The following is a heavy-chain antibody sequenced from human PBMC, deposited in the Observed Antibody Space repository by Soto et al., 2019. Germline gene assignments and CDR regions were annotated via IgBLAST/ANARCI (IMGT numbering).Heavy chain of an antibody. CDR3: ARHVPYCSDTSHCAYGMDV. D-gene: IGHD2-2*01. CDR2: IYYSGST. J-gene: IGHJ6*02. Sequence: TSETLSLTCTVSGGSISSYYWSWIRQPPGKGLEWIGYIYYSGSTNYNPSLKSRVTISVDTSKNQFSLKLSSVTAADTAVYYCARHVPYCSDTSHCAYGMDVWGQGTTVTVSS. CDR1: GGSISSYY. V-gene: IGHV4-59*08.